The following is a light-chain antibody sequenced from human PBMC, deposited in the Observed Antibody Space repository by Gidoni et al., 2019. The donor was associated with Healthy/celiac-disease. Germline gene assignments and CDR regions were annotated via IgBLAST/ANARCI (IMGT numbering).Light chain of an antibody. J-gene: IGKJ1*01. CDR3: QQYNSYSWT. V-gene: IGKV1-5*03. CDR1: QSSSSG. CDR2: KAS. Sequence: DIQMTQSPSTRSASVGDRVTITCRASQSSSSGLAWYQQKPGKAPKLLIYKASSVESGVPSRFSGSGSGTEFTLTISSLQPDDFATYYCQQYNSYSWTFGQGTKVEIK.